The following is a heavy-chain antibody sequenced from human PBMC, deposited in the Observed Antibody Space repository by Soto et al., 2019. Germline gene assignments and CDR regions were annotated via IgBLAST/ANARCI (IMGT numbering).Heavy chain of an antibody. CDR3: ARDPATLSGSPPGRIAAEDDAFDI. CDR1: GGSISSSNW. Sequence: PSETLSLTCAVSGGSISSSNWWSWVRQPPGKGLEWIGEIYHSGSTNYNPSLKSRVTISVDKSKNQFSLKLSSVTAADTAVYYCARDPATLSGSPPGRIAAEDDAFDIWAKGQWSPSPQ. CDR2: IYHSGST. D-gene: IGHD6-25*01. J-gene: IGHJ3*02. V-gene: IGHV4-4*02.